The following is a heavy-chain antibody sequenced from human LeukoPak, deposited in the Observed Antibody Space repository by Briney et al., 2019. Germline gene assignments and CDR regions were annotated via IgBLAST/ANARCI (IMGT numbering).Heavy chain of an antibody. V-gene: IGHV3-7*01. CDR3: ARRRYTSGWYPDYFDY. D-gene: IGHD6-19*01. Sequence: PGGSLTLSCAASGFIFSSNWMGWVRQAPGKGLEWVANIKQEGSDKYYVDSVKGTVTISRDNDKNSLYLQMNSLRAEDTAVYYCARRRYTSGWYPDYFDYWGQGTLVTVSS. J-gene: IGHJ4*02. CDR1: GFIFSSNW. CDR2: IKQEGSDK.